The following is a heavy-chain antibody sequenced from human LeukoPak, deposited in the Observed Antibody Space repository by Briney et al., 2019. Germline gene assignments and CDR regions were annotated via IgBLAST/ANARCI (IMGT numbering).Heavy chain of an antibody. J-gene: IGHJ4*02. CDR2: INSDGSST. Sequence: PGGAPGLSSAAPGFTFRSYWMARVRPTPRKGLGLVLRINSDGSSTSYADSVKGRFTISRDNAKNTLYLQMNSLRAEDTAVYYCARDDEWELLNFDYWGQGTLVTVSS. V-gene: IGHV3-74*01. D-gene: IGHD1-26*01. CDR3: ARDDEWELLNFDY. CDR1: GFTFRSYW.